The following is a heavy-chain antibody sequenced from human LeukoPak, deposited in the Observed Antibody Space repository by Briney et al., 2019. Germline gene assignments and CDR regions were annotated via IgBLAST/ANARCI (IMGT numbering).Heavy chain of an antibody. D-gene: IGHD5-24*01. CDR2: IDTDGSTT. CDR3: ARERDGYNY. CDR1: GFTFSNSL. J-gene: IGHJ4*02. Sequence: GGSLRLSCAASGFTFSNSLMHWVRQVPGKRLVWVARIDTDGSTTHYADSVKGRFTISRDNAKNTLYLQMNSLRAEDTAVYYCARERDGYNYWGQGTLVTVSS. V-gene: IGHV3-74*01.